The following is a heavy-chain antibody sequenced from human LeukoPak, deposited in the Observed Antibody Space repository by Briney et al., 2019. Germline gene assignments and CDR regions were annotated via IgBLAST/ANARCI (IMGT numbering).Heavy chain of an antibody. Sequence: PGGSLRLSCVASGFTFSTYGMHWVRQAPGKGLEWVAFMQYDGNNKYYADSVKGRITISRDNSKNTLYLQMNSLRPEDTAVYYCAKDSTWLQREGQYYMDVWGKGTTVTISS. CDR2: MQYDGNNK. V-gene: IGHV3-30*02. D-gene: IGHD5-24*01. CDR3: AKDSTWLQREGQYYMDV. CDR1: GFTFSTYG. J-gene: IGHJ6*03.